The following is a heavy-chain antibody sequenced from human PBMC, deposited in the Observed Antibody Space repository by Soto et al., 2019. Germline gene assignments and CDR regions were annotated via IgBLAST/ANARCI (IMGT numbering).Heavy chain of an antibody. CDR2: IYWDDDT. V-gene: IGHV2-5*02. Sequence: QITLKESGPTLVKPTQTLTLTCIFSGFSFSADGVGVGLIRQPPGKALEWLALIYWDDDTRYRPSLKSRLTITKDSSKNPVVLTMTNMDPLDTATYYCAHAFVVTIWHNDAFDVWGQGKVVTVSA. D-gene: IGHD3-3*02. CDR1: GFSFSADGVG. J-gene: IGHJ3*01. CDR3: AHAFVVTIWHNDAFDV.